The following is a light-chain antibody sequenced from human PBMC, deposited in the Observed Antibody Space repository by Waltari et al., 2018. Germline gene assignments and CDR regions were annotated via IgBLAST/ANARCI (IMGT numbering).Light chain of an antibody. CDR2: GSI. J-gene: IGLJ3*02. V-gene: IGLV1-40*01. Sequence: QSLLTQPPSVSGAPGPSIPISCPGNRPNTGACYALHWYQQFPGTPPKLLIFGSINRASGVPDRFSGSKSGTSASLAITGLQPEDEADYYCQSYDSSLTGFWVFGGGTKLTVV. CDR3: QSYDSSLTGFWV. CDR1: RPNTGACYA.